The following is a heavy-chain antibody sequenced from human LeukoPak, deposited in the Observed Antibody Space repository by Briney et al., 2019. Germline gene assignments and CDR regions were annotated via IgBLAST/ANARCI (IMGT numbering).Heavy chain of an antibody. J-gene: IGHJ5*02. CDR1: GGSISSYY. Sequence: SETLSLTCTVSGGSISSYYWSWIRQPPGKGLEWIGYIYYSGSTNYNPSLKSRVTISVDTSKSQFSLKLSSVTAADTAVYHCARSANRLDPWGQGTLVTVSS. V-gene: IGHV4-59*01. CDR2: IYYSGST. CDR3: ARSANRLDP.